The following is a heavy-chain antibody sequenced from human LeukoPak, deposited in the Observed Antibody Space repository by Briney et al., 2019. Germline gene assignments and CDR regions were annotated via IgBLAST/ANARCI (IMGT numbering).Heavy chain of an antibody. CDR2: INHSGST. J-gene: IGHJ3*02. CDR1: GGSFSGYY. D-gene: IGHD3-16*01. CDR3: ARSWMVGEGAFDI. V-gene: IGHV4-34*01. Sequence: SSETLSLTCAVYGGSFSGYYWSWIRQPPGKGLEWIGEINHSGSTNYNPSLKSRVTISVDTSKNQFSLKLSSVTAADTAVYYCARSWMVGEGAFDIWGRGTLVTVSS.